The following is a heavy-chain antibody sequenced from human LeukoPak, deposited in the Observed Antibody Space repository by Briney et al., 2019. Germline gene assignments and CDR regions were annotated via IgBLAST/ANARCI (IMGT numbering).Heavy chain of an antibody. CDR3: AKDRGSSGFFDY. Sequence: PSETLSLTCAVSGGSISSSNWWSWVRQAPGKGLEWVSAISGSGGSTYYADSVKGRFTISRDNSKNTLYLQMNSLRAEDTAVYHCAKDRGSSGFFDYWGQGTLVTVSS. CDR2: ISGSGGST. J-gene: IGHJ4*02. D-gene: IGHD6-6*01. V-gene: IGHV3-23*01. CDR1: GGSISSSN.